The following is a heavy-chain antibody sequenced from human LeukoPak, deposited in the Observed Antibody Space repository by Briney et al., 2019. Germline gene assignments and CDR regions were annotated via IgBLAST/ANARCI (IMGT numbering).Heavy chain of an antibody. CDR3: AQSLEVVPAALYAFDI. J-gene: IGHJ3*02. V-gene: IGHV1-69*06. CDR1: VGTFNSYA. CDR2: SIPIFGTA. Sequence: SVKVSCKASVGTFNSYAISWVRQAPGPGLEWMGGSIPIFGTANYAQKFQGRVTITADKSTSTAYMVLSSLRSEDTAVYYCAQSLEVVPAALYAFDIWGKGTMVSVSS. D-gene: IGHD2-2*01.